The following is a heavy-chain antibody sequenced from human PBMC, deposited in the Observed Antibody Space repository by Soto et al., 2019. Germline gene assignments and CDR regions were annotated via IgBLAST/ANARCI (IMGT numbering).Heavy chain of an antibody. J-gene: IGHJ6*02. Sequence: PSETLSLTCIVSGGSISSYDWSWIRQPPGKGLEWIGYIYYSGSTNYNPSLKSRVSMSVETSKSQFSLRLSSVTAADTAVYYCVRHSKGSYFYYGMDVWGQGTTVTVSS. CDR2: IYYSGST. CDR3: VRHSKGSYFYYGMDV. D-gene: IGHD3-10*01. CDR1: GGSISSYD. V-gene: IGHV4-59*08.